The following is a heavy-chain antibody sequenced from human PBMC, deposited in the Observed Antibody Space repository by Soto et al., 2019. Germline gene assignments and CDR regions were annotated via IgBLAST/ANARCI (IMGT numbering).Heavy chain of an antibody. CDR1: GFSVRTSFVG. D-gene: IGHD3-9*01. Sequence: GPTVMNLTQTRTLPCTFSGFSVRTSFVGVGWVRQPPGEALEWLALNYWNDDKRYRPTLKSRLTITKDTSNNQEVPTMTNMDPVDTATYYCAHSWFSELRYFDWLLSSAFDIWGQGTMVTVSS. J-gene: IGHJ3*02. CDR3: AHSWFSELRYFDWLLSSAFDI. V-gene: IGHV2-5*01. CDR2: NYWNDDK.